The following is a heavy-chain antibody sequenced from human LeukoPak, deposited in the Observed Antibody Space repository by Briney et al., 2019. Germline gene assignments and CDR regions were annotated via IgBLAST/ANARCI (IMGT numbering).Heavy chain of an antibody. CDR3: ARDRESVWYGSSGYYGY. Sequence: GASVKVSCKASGYTFTSYAMHWVRQAPGQRLEWMGWINASNGNTKYSQKFQGRVTITRDTSASTAYMELSSLRSEDTAVYYCARDRESVWYGSSGYYGYWGQGTLVTVSS. CDR1: GYTFTSYA. CDR2: INASNGNT. D-gene: IGHD3-22*01. J-gene: IGHJ4*02. V-gene: IGHV1-3*01.